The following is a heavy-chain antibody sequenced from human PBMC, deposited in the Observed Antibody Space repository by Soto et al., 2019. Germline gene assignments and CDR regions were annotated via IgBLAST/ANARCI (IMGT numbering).Heavy chain of an antibody. J-gene: IGHJ6*02. Sequence: SVKVSCKASGGTFSSYAISWVRQAPGQGLEWMGGIIPIFGTANYAQKFQGRVTITADESTSTAYMELSSLRSEDTAVYYCARAHPRSKFWSGYSRPYGMDVWGQGTTVTVSS. D-gene: IGHD3-3*01. CDR3: ARAHPRSKFWSGYSRPYGMDV. CDR1: GGTFSSYA. CDR2: IIPIFGTA. V-gene: IGHV1-69*13.